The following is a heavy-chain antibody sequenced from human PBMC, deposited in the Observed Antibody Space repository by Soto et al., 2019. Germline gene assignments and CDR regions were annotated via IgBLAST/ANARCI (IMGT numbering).Heavy chain of an antibody. CDR2: ISYYGSNQ. CDR3: AKDQASGQGSFDS. J-gene: IGHJ4*02. V-gene: IGHV3-30*18. CDR1: GFTFNIYG. Sequence: SLRLSCAYAGFTFNIYGMHWVRQAPDKGLEWVALISYYGSNQYYSDSVKGRFTISRDNSKNTLFLQMNSLRADDTAVYYCAKDQASGQGSFDSWGQGTLVTVSS.